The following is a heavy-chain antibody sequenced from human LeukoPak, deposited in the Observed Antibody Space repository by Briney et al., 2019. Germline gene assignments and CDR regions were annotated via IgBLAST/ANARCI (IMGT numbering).Heavy chain of an antibody. CDR3: ARDPRGRFLEWFKPKYYCGMDV. Sequence: PGGSLRLSCAASGFTFSDYYMSWIRQAPGKGLEWVSHISSSGTTICYADSVKGRFTISRDNAKKSLYLEMNSLRAEDTAVYYCARDPRGRFLEWFKPKYYCGMDVWGQGTTVTVSS. V-gene: IGHV3-11*01. D-gene: IGHD3-3*01. CDR2: ISSSGTTI. J-gene: IGHJ6*02. CDR1: GFTFSDYY.